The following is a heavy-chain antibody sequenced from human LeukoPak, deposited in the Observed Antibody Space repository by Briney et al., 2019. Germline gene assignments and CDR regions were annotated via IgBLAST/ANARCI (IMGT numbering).Heavy chain of an antibody. CDR3: SRDRSAAAARYYYYGMDV. CDR1: GFTFSSYG. D-gene: IGHD6-13*01. Sequence: GGSLRLSCAASGFTFSSYGLHWVRQAPGKGLEWVAVIWYDGSNKYYADSVKGRFTISRDNSKNTLYLQMNSLRAEYTAVYYCSRDRSAAAARYYYYGMDVSGQGTTVTVSS. J-gene: IGHJ6*02. CDR2: IWYDGSNK. V-gene: IGHV3-33*01.